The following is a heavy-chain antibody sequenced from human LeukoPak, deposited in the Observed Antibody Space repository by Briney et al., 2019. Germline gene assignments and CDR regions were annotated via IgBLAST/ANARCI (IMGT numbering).Heavy chain of an antibody. V-gene: IGHV3-11*01. Sequence: SGGSLRLSCAASGFTFSDYYMSWIRQAPGKGLEWVSYISSSGSTIYYADSVKGRFTISRDNAKNSLYLQMNSLRAEDTAVYYCARGSTMVRGVPNWFDPWGQGTLVTVSS. CDR1: GFTFSDYY. CDR3: ARGSTMVRGVPNWFDP. J-gene: IGHJ5*02. CDR2: ISSSGSTI. D-gene: IGHD3-10*01.